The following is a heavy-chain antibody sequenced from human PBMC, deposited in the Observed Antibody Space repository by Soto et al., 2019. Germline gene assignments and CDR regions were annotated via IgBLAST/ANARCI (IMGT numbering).Heavy chain of an antibody. D-gene: IGHD6-13*01. V-gene: IGHV4-31*03. CDR2: IYYSGST. CDR3: ARGGIAAAAPPDY. J-gene: IGHJ4*02. Sequence: QVQLQESGPGLVKPSQTLSLTCTVSGGSISSGGYYWSWIRQHPGKGLEWIGYIYYSGSTYYNPSLKSRVTXSXDXXKHQFALKLSSVTAADTAVYYCARGGIAAAAPPDYWGQGTLVTVSS. CDR1: GGSISSGGYY.